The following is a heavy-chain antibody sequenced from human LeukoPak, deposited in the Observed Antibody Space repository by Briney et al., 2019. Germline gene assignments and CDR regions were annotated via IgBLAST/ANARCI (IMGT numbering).Heavy chain of an antibody. CDR2: VSAGSTGI. D-gene: IGHD3-16*01. J-gene: IGHJ4*02. Sequence: GGSLRLSCAGSGFNFGIYSMDWVRQAPGEGLEWVAYVSAGSTGIFYAASVKGRFSISRDNAQKSLYLQMNSLRAEDTAIYYCVREKGGFGFVLWGRGTLVTVSS. V-gene: IGHV3-48*04. CDR3: VREKGGFGFVL. CDR1: GFNFGIYS.